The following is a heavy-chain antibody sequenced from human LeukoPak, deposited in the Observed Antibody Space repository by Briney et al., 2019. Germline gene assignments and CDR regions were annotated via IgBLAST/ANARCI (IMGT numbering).Heavy chain of an antibody. D-gene: IGHD6-13*01. CDR3: AKDRRGIAAACDY. V-gene: IGHV3-23*01. CDR1: GFTFSSHA. CDR2: ISGSGGTT. Sequence: GGSLRLSCAASGFTFSSHAMSWVRQAPGRGLEWVPAISGSGGTTYYADSVKGRFTISRDNSKNTLYLQMNSLRVEDTAVYYCAKDRRGIAAACDYWGQGTLVAVSS. J-gene: IGHJ4*02.